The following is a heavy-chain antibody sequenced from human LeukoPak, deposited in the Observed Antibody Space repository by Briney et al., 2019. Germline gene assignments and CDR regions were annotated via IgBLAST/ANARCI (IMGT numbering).Heavy chain of an antibody. CDR3: AKSLFVVVPAARPPFDY. D-gene: IGHD2-2*01. CDR1: GFTFSSYC. Sequence: GGSLRLSRAASGFTFSSYCMRWVRQAPGKGLEWVADISYDGSNKYYADSVKGRFTISRDNSKNTLYLQMNSLRAEDTAVYYCAKSLFVVVPAARPPFDYWGQGTLVTVSS. V-gene: IGHV3-30*18. CDR2: ISYDGSNK. J-gene: IGHJ4*02.